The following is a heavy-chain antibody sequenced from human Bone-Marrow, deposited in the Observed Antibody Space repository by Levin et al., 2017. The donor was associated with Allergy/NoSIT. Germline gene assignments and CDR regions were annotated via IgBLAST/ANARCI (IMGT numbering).Heavy chain of an antibody. D-gene: IGHD3-10*01. CDR1: GFTFSSYA. J-gene: IGHJ4*02. Sequence: LSLTCAASGFTFSSYAMSWVRQAPGKGLEWVSAISGSGGSTYYADSVKGRFTISRDNSKNTLYLQMNSLRAEDTAVYYCAKDKYGSGSFFDYWGQGTLVTVSS. CDR2: ISGSGGST. CDR3: AKDKYGSGSFFDY. V-gene: IGHV3-23*01.